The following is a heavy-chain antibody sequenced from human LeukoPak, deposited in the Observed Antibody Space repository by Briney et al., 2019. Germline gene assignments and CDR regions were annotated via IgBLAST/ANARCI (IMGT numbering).Heavy chain of an antibody. CDR3: ASGSGSYRTPYYYMDV. CDR2: IYSGGST. CDR1: GFTVSSNY. Sequence: GGSLRLSCVASGFTVSSNYMSWVRQAPGKGLEWVSVIYSGGSTYYADSVKGRFTISRDNSKNTLYLQMTSLRAEDTAVYYCASGSGSYRTPYYYMDVWGTGTTVTVSS. V-gene: IGHV3-53*01. D-gene: IGHD3-10*01. J-gene: IGHJ6*03.